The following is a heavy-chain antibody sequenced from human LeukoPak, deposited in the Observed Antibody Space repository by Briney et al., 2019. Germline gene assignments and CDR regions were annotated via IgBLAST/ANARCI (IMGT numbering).Heavy chain of an antibody. CDR1: GGSFSSGDYY. CDR3: ARGGRFCAAGSCYPHWFAP. J-gene: IGHJ5*02. Sequence: SETLTLTCSVSGGSFSSGDYYWSWIRQSPEKSLEWIGFIYYSGSVFYNPSLKSRLAISVDSSVNQFSLTLTSVTAADTAVYYCARGGRFCAAGSCYPHWFAPCGQGTLVTVSS. CDR2: IYYSGSV. V-gene: IGHV4-30-4*01. D-gene: IGHD2-15*01.